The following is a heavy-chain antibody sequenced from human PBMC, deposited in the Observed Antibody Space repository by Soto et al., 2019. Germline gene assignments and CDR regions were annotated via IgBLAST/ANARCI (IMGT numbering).Heavy chain of an antibody. CDR3: AKDHGSGWYYFDY. J-gene: IGHJ4*02. V-gene: IGHV3-23*01. CDR2: ISGSGGST. D-gene: IGHD6-19*01. CDR1: GFTFSSYA. Sequence: GGSLRLSCAASGFTFSSYAMSWVRQAPGEGLEWVSAISGSGGSTYYADSVKGRFTTSRDNSKNTLYLQMNSLRAEDTAVYYCAKDHGSGWYYFDYWGQGTLVTVSS.